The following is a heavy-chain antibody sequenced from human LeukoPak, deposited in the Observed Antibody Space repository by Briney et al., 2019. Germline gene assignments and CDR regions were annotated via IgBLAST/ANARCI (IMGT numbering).Heavy chain of an antibody. J-gene: IGHJ2*01. V-gene: IGHV3-73*01. CDR3: TRPEVQDRAIGWYFDL. CDR1: GFTFSGSA. CDR2: IRSKANSYAT. Sequence: PGGSLRLSCAASGFTFSGSAMHWVRQASGKGLEWVGRIRSKANSYATAYAASVKGRFTISRDDSKNTAYLQMNSLKTEDTAVYYCTRPEVQDRAIGWYFDLWGRGTLVTVSS. D-gene: IGHD5-18*01.